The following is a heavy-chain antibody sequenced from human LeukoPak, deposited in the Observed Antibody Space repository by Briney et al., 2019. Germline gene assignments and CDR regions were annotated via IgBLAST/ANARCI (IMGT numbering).Heavy chain of an antibody. Sequence: SETLSLTCTVSGGSISSSTYYWAWVRQPPGKGLEWIASIYYSGTTYYNPSLKSRVTISLDTSRNQFSLKLSSVTAADTAVYYCARDVRLRWSPGAFDIWGQGTMVTVSS. CDR2: IYYSGTT. V-gene: IGHV4-39*07. CDR1: GGSISSSTYY. D-gene: IGHD4-23*01. J-gene: IGHJ3*02. CDR3: ARDVRLRWSPGAFDI.